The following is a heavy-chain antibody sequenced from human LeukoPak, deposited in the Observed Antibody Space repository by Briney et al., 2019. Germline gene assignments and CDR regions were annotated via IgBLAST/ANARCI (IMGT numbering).Heavy chain of an antibody. D-gene: IGHD1/OR15-1a*01. Sequence: GSSLRLSCAASGFILSNHWTTWVRQAPGKGPEWVANMNKDGSEKYYVDSVKGRFTISRDTAKNSLYLQMNNLRAEDTALYYCARNNDMDVWGQGTTVIVSS. CDR3: ARNNDMDV. V-gene: IGHV3-7*03. CDR2: MNKDGSEK. J-gene: IGHJ6*02. CDR1: GFILSNHW.